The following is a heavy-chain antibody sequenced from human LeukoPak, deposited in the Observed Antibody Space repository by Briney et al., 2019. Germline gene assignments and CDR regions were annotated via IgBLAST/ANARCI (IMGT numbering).Heavy chain of an antibody. CDR1: GDSISSYY. J-gene: IGHJ4*02. CDR2: IYYSGST. CDR3: ARADSSRWYGGYFDY. Sequence: SETLSLTCTVSGDSISSYYWSWIRQPPGKGLEWIGYIYYSGSTNYNPSLKSRVTISVDTSKNQFSLKLSSVTAADTAVYYCARADSSRWYGGYFDYWGQGTLVTVSS. D-gene: IGHD6-13*01. V-gene: IGHV4-59*01.